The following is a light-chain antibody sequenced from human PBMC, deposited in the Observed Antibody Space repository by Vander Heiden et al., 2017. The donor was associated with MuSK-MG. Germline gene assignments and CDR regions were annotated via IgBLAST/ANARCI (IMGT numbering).Light chain of an antibody. V-gene: IGKV1-33*01. J-gene: IGKJ5*01. CDR2: DAS. CDR1: QDINNY. CDR3: QQYDNLPIT. Sequence: DTKMTQSPSSLSASVGDRVTSTCQASQDINNYLNWYQQKPGKAPKMVIYDASNLATGVPSRFSGSGSGTDFTFSITSLQPEDIATYYCQQYDNLPITFGQGTRLE.